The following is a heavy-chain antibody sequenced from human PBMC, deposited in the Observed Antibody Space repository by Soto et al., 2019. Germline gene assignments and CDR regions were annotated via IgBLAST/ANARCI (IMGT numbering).Heavy chain of an antibody. D-gene: IGHD3-10*01. V-gene: IGHV1-8*01. J-gene: IGHJ5*02. CDR3: ARTGRYYYGSGSYDFDP. Sequence: ASVKVSCKASGYTFTSYDINWVRQATGQGLEWMGWMNPNSGNTGYAQKFQGRVTMTRNTSISTAYMELSSLRSEDTAVYYCARTGRYYYGSGSYDFDPWGQGTLVTVSS. CDR2: MNPNSGNT. CDR1: GYTFTSYD.